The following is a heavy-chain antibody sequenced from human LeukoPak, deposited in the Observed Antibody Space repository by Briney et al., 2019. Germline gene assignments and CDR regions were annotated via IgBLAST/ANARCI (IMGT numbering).Heavy chain of an antibody. CDR1: GFTLSSYA. D-gene: IGHD5-24*01. CDR2: ISVSGNT. J-gene: IGHJ6*03. V-gene: IGHV3-23*01. CDR3: ARDSRGDGYEYGYYYMDV. Sequence: PGGSLRLSCAASGFTLSSYAMSWVRQAPGKGLEWVSAISVSGNTYHADSVKGRFTISRDNAKNSLYLQMNSLRAEDTAVYYCARDSRGDGYEYGYYYMDVWGKGTTVTVSS.